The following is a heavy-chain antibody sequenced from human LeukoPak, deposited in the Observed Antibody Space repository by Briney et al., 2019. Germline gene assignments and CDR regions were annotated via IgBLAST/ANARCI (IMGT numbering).Heavy chain of an antibody. V-gene: IGHV4-39*01. Sequence: SETLSLTCTVSGGSINSHSCHWGWIRQPPGKGLEWIGSIYYSGSTYYNPSLKSRITISIDTSKNQFSLKVSSVTAADTAVYYCARTHYYHDSSGYCYAFWGQGTMVTVSS. D-gene: IGHD3-22*01. J-gene: IGHJ3*01. CDR2: IYYSGST. CDR1: GGSINSHSCH. CDR3: ARTHYYHDSSGYCYAF.